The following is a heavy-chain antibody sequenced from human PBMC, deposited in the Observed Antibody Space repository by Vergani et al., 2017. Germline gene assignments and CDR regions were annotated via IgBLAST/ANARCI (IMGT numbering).Heavy chain of an antibody. CDR3: ARDLAYCHEGSCAL. J-gene: IGHJ4*02. V-gene: IGHV3-30*02. CDR1: GFTFNRYG. Sequence: QVQLVQSGGGVVQPGGSLRLSCVASGFTFNRYGMQWVRPAPGKGLEWVAYVLFDGSNEYYAGSVKGRFIVSRDNSNDALYLQMNSLRTDDTAVYYCARDLAYCHEGSCALWGQGSVVTVSS. D-gene: IGHD2-15*01. CDR2: VLFDGSNE.